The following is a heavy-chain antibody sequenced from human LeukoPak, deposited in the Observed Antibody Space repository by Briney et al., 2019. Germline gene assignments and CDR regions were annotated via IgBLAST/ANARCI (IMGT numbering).Heavy chain of an antibody. CDR1: GGAFSSYA. J-gene: IGHJ3*02. D-gene: IGHD2-2*01. V-gene: IGHV1-69*05. CDR2: IIPIFGIA. Sequence: GASVKVSCKASGGAFSSYAFSWVRQAPGQGLEWMGGIIPIFGIANYAQKFQGRVTVTTDESTSTAYMELSSLRSEDTAVYYCARGVDSARARIVPAARVDAFDIWGQGTMVTVSS. CDR3: ARGVDSARARIVPAARVDAFDI.